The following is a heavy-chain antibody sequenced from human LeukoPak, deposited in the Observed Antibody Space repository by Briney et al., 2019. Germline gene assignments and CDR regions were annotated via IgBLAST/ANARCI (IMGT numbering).Heavy chain of an antibody. CDR2: ISGSGDTT. J-gene: IGHJ4*02. CDR1: GFTFSSYA. D-gene: IGHD1-26*01. CDR3: AKSRGESRGASNY. Sequence: PGGSLRLSCAASGFTFSSYAMNWVRQAPGKGLEWVSFISGSGDTTYYADSVKGRFTISRDSSKNTLYLQMNSLRAEDTAVYYCAKSRGESRGASNYWSQGTLVTVSS. V-gene: IGHV3-23*01.